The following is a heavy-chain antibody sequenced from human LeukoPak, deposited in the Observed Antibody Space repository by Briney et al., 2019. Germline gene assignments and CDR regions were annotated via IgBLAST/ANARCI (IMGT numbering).Heavy chain of an antibody. CDR3: ARQMITFGGVIVLLDAFDI. J-gene: IGHJ3*02. CDR1: GGSVSSGSYY. D-gene: IGHD3-16*02. Sequence: SETLSLTCTDSGGSVSSGSYYWSWIRQPPGKGLEWIGYIYYSGSTNYNPSLKSRVTISVDTSKNQFSLKLSSVTAADTAVYYCARQMITFGGVIVLLDAFDIWGQGTMVTVSS. V-gene: IGHV4-61*01. CDR2: IYYSGST.